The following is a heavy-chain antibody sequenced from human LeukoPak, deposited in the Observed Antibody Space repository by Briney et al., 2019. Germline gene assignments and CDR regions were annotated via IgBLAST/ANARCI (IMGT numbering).Heavy chain of an antibody. Sequence: GESLKISCKGSGYSFTSYWIGWVRQMPGKGLEWMGIIYPGDSDTRYSPSFQGQVTISADKSISTAYLQWSSLKASDTAMYYCARQLRGRYYDSSGYWSYYYYYMDVWGKGTTVTVSS. CDR2: IYPGDSDT. V-gene: IGHV5-51*01. CDR3: ARQLRGRYYDSSGYWSYYYYYMDV. CDR1: GYSFTSYW. D-gene: IGHD3-22*01. J-gene: IGHJ6*03.